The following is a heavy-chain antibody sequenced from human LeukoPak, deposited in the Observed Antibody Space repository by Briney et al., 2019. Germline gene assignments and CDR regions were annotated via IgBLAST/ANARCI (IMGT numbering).Heavy chain of an antibody. Sequence: SETLSLTCAVYGGSFSGYYWSRIRQPPGKGLEWIGEIYHSGSTNYNPSLKSRVTISVDKSKNQFSLKLSSVTAADTAVYYCARHKQSYYFDYWGQGTLVTVSS. V-gene: IGHV4-34*01. CDR2: IYHSGST. J-gene: IGHJ4*02. D-gene: IGHD1/OR15-1a*01. CDR1: GGSFSGYY. CDR3: ARHKQSYYFDY.